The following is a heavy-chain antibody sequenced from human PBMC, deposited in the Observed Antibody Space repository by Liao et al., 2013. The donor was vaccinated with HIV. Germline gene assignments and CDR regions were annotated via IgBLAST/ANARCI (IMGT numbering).Heavy chain of an antibody. CDR3: ARDPRSAFDV. CDR2: INHSGST. CDR1: GGSISNYY. Sequence: QVQLQESGPGLVKPSETLSLTCTVSGGSISNYYWSWIRQPPGKGLEWIGEINHSGSTNYNPSLKSRVTISLDTSKNQFSLRLRSVTAADTAVYYCARDPRSAFDVWGQGTKVTVS. V-gene: IGHV4-59*12. J-gene: IGHJ3*01.